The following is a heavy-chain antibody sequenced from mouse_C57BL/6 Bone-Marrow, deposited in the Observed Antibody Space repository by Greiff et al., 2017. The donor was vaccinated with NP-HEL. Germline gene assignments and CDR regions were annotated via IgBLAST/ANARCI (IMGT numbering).Heavy chain of an antibody. D-gene: IGHD1-1*01. CDR3: TTSGYYYGSSYFDY. V-gene: IGHV14-4*01. CDR2: IDPENGDT. Sequence: VHVKQSGAELVRPGASVKLSCTASGFNIKDDYMHWVKQRPEQGLEWIGWIDPENGDTEYASKFQGKATITADTSSNTAYLPLSSLTSEDTAVYYCTTSGYYYGSSYFDYWGQGTTLTVSS. CDR1: GFNIKDDY. J-gene: IGHJ2*01.